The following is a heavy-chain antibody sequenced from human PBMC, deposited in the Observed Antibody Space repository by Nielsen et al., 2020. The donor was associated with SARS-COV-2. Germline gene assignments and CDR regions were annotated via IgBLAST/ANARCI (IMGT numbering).Heavy chain of an antibody. V-gene: IGHV3-21*01. J-gene: IGHJ3*02. CDR2: ITSSSSYI. D-gene: IGHD1-1*01. CDR3: ARGNAFDI. Sequence: GGSLRPSCAASGFTFSTYNMNWVRQAPGRGLEWVSSITSSSSYIYYADSVKGRFTISRDNAKNSLYLQMNSLRAEDTAVYYCARGNAFDIWGQGTMITVSS. CDR1: GFTFSTYN.